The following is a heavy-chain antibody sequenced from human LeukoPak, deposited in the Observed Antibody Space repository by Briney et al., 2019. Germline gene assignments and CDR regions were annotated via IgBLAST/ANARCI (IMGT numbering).Heavy chain of an antibody. D-gene: IGHD4-23*01. CDR2: IKQDGSEE. CDR3: ARGRPHGNDY. V-gene: IGHV3-7*01. Sequence: GGSLRLSCAASGFTFTTYWMMWVRQAPGKGLEWVAKIKQDGSEEYYVDSVRGRFTISRDNAKNTLYLQMNSLRVEDTAVYYCARGRPHGNDYWGQGTLVTVSS. J-gene: IGHJ4*02. CDR1: GFTFTTYW.